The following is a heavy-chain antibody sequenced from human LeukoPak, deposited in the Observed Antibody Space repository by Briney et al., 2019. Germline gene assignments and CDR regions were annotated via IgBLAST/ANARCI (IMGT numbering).Heavy chain of an antibody. V-gene: IGHV3-23*01. J-gene: IGHJ4*02. CDR1: GLTFSNYA. CDR3: AKESVHIVVVPAALDY. CDR2: IGGSGVNT. D-gene: IGHD2-2*01. Sequence: GGSLRLSCAVSGLTFSNYAMSWVRQAPGKGLEWVSLIGGSGVNTFYADSVKGRFTISRDNSKNTLYLQMNSLRAEDTAVYYCAKESVHIVVVPAALDYWGQGTLVTVSS.